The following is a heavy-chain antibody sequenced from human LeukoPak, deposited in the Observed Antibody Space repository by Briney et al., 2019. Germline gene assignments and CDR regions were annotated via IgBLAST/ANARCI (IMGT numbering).Heavy chain of an antibody. CDR2: IWYDGSNK. J-gene: IGHJ4*02. CDR3: ARASMVRGVIPLYY. Sequence: PGGSPRLSCAASGFIFSSYGMHWVRQAPGKGLEWVAVIWYDGSNKYYADSVKGRFTISRDNSKNTLYLQMNSLRAEDTAVYYCARASMVRGVIPLYYWGQGTLVTVSS. CDR1: GFIFSSYG. D-gene: IGHD3-10*01. V-gene: IGHV3-33*01.